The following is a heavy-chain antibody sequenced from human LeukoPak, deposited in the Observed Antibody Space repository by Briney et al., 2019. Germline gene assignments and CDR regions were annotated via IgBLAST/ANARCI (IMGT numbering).Heavy chain of an antibody. CDR1: GFTFTKFW. D-gene: IGHD1-1*01. CDR2: IQEDGKKE. V-gene: IGHV3-7*03. J-gene: IGHJ4*02. Sequence: GGSLRLSCEASGFTFTKFWMSWVRQAPGKGLEWVANIQEDGKKENYVDSVRGRFTISRDNAKNTLYLQMNSLRAEDTAVYYCARDGTVGMRDYWGQGTLVTVSS. CDR3: ARDGTVGMRDY.